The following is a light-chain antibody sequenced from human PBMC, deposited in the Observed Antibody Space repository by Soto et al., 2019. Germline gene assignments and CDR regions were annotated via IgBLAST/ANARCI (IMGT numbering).Light chain of an antibody. CDR2: GAS. CDR3: RQYHDWPRT. J-gene: IGKJ1*01. V-gene: IGKV3-15*01. Sequence: EIVMTQSPATLSVSPGERATLSCRASQSVSSNLAWYQQKPGQAPRLLIYGASTRATGIPARFSGSGSGTEFTLTIGSLQSEDFAVYYCRQYHDWPRTFGQGTKVEIK. CDR1: QSVSSN.